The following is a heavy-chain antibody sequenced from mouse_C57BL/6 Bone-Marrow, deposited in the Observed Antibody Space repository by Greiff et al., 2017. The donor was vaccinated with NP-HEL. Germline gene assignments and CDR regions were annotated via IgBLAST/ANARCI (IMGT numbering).Heavy chain of an antibody. CDR1: GYTFTSYW. V-gene: IGHV1-7*01. CDR3: ARLNYYRTPDY. J-gene: IGHJ2*01. Sequence: QVQLKQSGAELAKPGASVKLSCKASGYTFTSYWMHWVKQRPGQGLEWIGYINPSSGYTKYNQKFKDKATLTAVKSSSTAYMQLSSLTYEDSADYYCARLNYYRTPDYWGQGTTLTVSS. D-gene: IGHD1-1*01. CDR2: INPSSGYT.